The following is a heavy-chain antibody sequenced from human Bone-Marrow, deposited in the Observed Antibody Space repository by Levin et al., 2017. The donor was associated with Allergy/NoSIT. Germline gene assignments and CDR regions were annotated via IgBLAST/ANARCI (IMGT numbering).Heavy chain of an antibody. CDR1: GDSVSSNSAA. J-gene: IGHJ5*02. CDR2: TYYRSKWYN. V-gene: IGHV6-1*01. D-gene: IGHD6-19*01. CDR3: ARDDGYSSGWYSWFDP. Sequence: LRLSCAISGDSVSSNSAAWNWIRQSPSRGLEWLGRTYYRSKWYNDYAVSVKSRITINPDTSKNQFSLQLNSVTPEDTAVYYCARDDGYSSGWYSWFDPWGQGTLVTVSS.